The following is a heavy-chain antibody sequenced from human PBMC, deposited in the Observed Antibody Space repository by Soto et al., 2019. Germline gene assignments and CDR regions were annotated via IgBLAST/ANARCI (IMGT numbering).Heavy chain of an antibody. CDR2: IIPIFGTA. D-gene: IGHD6-19*01. CDR3: ARDRLAVAGTTRYYYYGMDV. Sequence: SVKVSCKASGGTFSSYRISWVRQAPGKGLEWMGGIIPIFGTANYAQKFQGRVTITADESTSKAYMELSSLRSEDTDVYYCARDRLAVAGTTRYYYYGMDVWGQGTTVTVSS. J-gene: IGHJ6*02. V-gene: IGHV1-69*13. CDR1: GGTFSSYR.